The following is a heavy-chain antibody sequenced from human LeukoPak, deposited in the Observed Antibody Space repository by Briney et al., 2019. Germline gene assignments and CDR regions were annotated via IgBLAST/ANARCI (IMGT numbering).Heavy chain of an antibody. J-gene: IGHJ4*02. CDR2: INHSGST. Sequence: SETLSLTCAVYGGSFSGYYWSWIRQPPGKGLEWIGEINHSGSTNYNPSLKSRVTISVDTSKNQFSLKLSSVTAADTAVYYCARHATYYYDSSGTWDWGQGTLVTVSS. V-gene: IGHV4-34*01. CDR1: GGSFSGYY. D-gene: IGHD3-22*01. CDR3: ARHATYYYDSSGTWD.